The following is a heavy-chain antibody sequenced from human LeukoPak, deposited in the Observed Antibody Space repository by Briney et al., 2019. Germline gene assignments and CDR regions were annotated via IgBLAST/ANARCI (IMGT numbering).Heavy chain of an antibody. V-gene: IGHV3-30*02. Sequence: GGSLRLSCAASGFTFRDYGMHCLGPAPGTGLVWVAFIRYDGNDEYYADSVKGRFTVSRDNSKKTLYLQMNSLKPEDTAVYYCVKDRATNWGQGTLVTVSS. CDR1: GFTFRDYG. CDR3: VKDRATN. CDR2: IRYDGNDE. J-gene: IGHJ4*02. D-gene: IGHD3-10*01.